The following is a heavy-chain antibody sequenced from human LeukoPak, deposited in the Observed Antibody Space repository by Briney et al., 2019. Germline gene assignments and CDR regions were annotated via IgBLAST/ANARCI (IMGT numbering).Heavy chain of an antibody. CDR1: GFTFSSHS. CDR2: ISPSSTTK. V-gene: IGHV3-48*01. D-gene: IGHD6-6*01. Sequence: GGSLRLSCAASGFTFSSHSMDWVRQAPGKGLEWVSYISPSSTTKYYADSVKGRFTISRDNAKNSLFLQVNSLRAEDTAVCYCATQAHDYWGQGTLVTVSS. J-gene: IGHJ4*02. CDR3: ATQAHDY.